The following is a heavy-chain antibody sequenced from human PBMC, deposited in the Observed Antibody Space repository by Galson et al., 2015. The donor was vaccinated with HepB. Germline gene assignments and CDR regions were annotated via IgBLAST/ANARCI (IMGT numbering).Heavy chain of an antibody. Sequence: SETLSLTCTVSDGAVSYYYWNWIRQPPGKGLEWIGHIHNTQSTMYNPSLGSRVTISLDTSKNQFSLKLRSVTAADAAVYYCARRRQMGDYGTAEESWIDPWGQGTLVTVSS. D-gene: IGHD4-17*01. CDR3: ARRRQMGDYGTAEESWIDP. V-gene: IGHV4-4*09. CDR1: DGAVSYYY. J-gene: IGHJ5*02. CDR2: IHNTQST.